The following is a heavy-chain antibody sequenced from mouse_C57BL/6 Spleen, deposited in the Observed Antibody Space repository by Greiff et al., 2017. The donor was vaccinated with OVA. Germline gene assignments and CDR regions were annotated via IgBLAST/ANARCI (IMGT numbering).Heavy chain of an antibody. Sequence: DVKLVESGGGLVKPGGSLKLSCAASGFTFSDYGMHWVRQAPEKGLEWVAYISSGSSTIYYADTVKGRFTISRDNANNTLFLQMTSLRSEDTAMYYCARRYYGVDYWGQGTTLTVSS. CDR3: ARRYYGVDY. CDR1: GFTFSDYG. CDR2: ISSGSSTI. V-gene: IGHV5-17*01. D-gene: IGHD1-2*01. J-gene: IGHJ2*01.